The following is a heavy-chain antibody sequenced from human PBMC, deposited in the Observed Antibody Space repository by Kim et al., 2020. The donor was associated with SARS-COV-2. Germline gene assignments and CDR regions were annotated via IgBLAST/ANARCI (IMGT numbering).Heavy chain of an antibody. Sequence: GGSLRLSCAASGFTFSNAWMSWVRQAPGKGLEWVGRIKSKTDGGTTDYAAPVKGRFTISRDDSKNTLYLQMNSLKTEDTAVYYCTTDVSDDSSGYYQRGVRYWGQGTLVTVSS. CDR1: GFTFSNAW. CDR3: TTDVSDDSSGYYQRGVRY. D-gene: IGHD3-22*01. CDR2: IKSKTDGGTT. V-gene: IGHV3-15*01. J-gene: IGHJ4*02.